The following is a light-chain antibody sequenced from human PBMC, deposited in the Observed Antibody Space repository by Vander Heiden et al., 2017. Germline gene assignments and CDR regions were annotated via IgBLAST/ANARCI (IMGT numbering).Light chain of an antibody. V-gene: IGLV1-44*01. CDR2: GDN. Sequence: QSGLPQPPSASGTPGQWVTVSCSGSSSNIGCNTVNWYQQLPGTAPKLLIYGDNQRPSGVPDRFSGSKSGTSASLAISGLQAEDEADYYCAAWEGSLNGAVFGGGTKLTVL. J-gene: IGLJ3*02. CDR3: AAWEGSLNGAV. CDR1: SSNIGCNT.